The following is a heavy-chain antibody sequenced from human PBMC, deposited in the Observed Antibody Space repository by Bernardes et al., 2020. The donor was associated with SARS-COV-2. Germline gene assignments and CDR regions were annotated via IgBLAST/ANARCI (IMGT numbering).Heavy chain of an antibody. Sequence: GSLRLSCAASGFTFTTYWMHWVRQAPGKGLVWVSRIDPNGRITNYADSVTGRFTISRDNTRNTVYLQMTSLRAEDTAVYYCGTGGNGVTAPGMDVWGQGTTVTISS. CDR3: GTGGNGVTAPGMDV. CDR1: GFTFTTYW. J-gene: IGHJ6*02. V-gene: IGHV3-74*01. D-gene: IGHD1-1*01. CDR2: IDPNGRIT.